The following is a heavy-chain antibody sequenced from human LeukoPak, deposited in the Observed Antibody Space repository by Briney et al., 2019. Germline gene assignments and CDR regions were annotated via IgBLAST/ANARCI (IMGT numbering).Heavy chain of an antibody. Sequence: GGSLRLSCAASGFTFSSYAMSWVRQAPGKGLEWISASSGRGGSTYYADSVKGRFTISRDNAKNTLYLQMNSLRADDTAVYYCAKGGSSYSEMDYWGQGTLVTVSS. CDR1: GFTFSSYA. CDR3: AKGGSSYSEMDY. J-gene: IGHJ4*02. D-gene: IGHD4-11*01. CDR2: SSGRGGST. V-gene: IGHV3-23*01.